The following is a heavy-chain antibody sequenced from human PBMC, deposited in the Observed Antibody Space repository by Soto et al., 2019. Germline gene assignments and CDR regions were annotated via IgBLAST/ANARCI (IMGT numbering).Heavy chain of an antibody. V-gene: IGHV3-33*01. Sequence: QVQLVESGGGVVQPGRSLRLSCAASGFTFSNFGMHWVRQAPGKGLEWVAVIWYDGSNEYYPDSVKGRFTISRDNSKNTLYLQMNSLSAEDTAVYYCARLNTGWYFDLWGRGTLVTVSS. CDR2: IWYDGSNE. J-gene: IGHJ2*01. CDR1: GFTFSNFG. D-gene: IGHD4-17*01. CDR3: ARLNTGWYFDL.